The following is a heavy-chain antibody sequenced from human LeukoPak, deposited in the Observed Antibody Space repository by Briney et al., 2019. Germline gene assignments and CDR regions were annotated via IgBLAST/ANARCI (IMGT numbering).Heavy chain of an antibody. CDR3: AKDYYDSSGYYYEGVFDY. D-gene: IGHD3-22*01. Sequence: GGSLRLSCAASGFTFSSYGMHWVRQAPGKGLEWVAVISYDGSNKYYADSVKGRFTISRDNSKNTLYLQMNSLRAEDTAVYYRAKDYYDSSGYYYEGVFDYWGQGTLVTVSS. V-gene: IGHV3-30*18. J-gene: IGHJ4*02. CDR1: GFTFSSYG. CDR2: ISYDGSNK.